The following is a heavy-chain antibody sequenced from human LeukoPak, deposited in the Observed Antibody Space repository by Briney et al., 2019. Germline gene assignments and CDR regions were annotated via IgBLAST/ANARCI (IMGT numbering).Heavy chain of an antibody. CDR2: IKPNSGGT. Sequence: ASVKVSCKASGYTFTGYYMHWVRQAPGQGLEWMGWIKPNSGGTNYAQKFQGRVTMTRDTSISTAYMELSRLRSDDTAVYYCANYCSGGSCYSGNAFDIWGQGTMVTVSS. V-gene: IGHV1-2*02. CDR1: GYTFTGYY. J-gene: IGHJ3*02. D-gene: IGHD2-15*01. CDR3: ANYCSGGSCYSGNAFDI.